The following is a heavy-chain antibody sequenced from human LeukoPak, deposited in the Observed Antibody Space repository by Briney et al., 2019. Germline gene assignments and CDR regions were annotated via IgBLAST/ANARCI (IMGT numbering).Heavy chain of an antibody. Sequence: SETLSLTCIVSGGSISSSSYYWGWIRQPPGKGLEWIGSIYYSGRTYYNPSLKSRVTISVDTSKNQFSLKLSSVTAADTAVYYCARLILGYSYGIDYYYYYMDVWGKGTTATVSS. CDR1: GGSISSSSYY. CDR2: IYYSGRT. V-gene: IGHV4-39*01. CDR3: ARLILGYSYGIDYYYYYMDV. D-gene: IGHD5-18*01. J-gene: IGHJ6*03.